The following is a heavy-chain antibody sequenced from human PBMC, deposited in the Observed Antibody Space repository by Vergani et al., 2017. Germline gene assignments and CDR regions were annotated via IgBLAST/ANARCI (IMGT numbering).Heavy chain of an antibody. D-gene: IGHD2-2*02. Sequence: QVQLQESGPGLVKPSETLSLTCTVSRGSISSYYWSWIRQPPGKGLEWIGYIYYSGRTNYNPSLRSRVTISVDTSKNQFSLKLSSVTAADTAVYYCARHKGGYCSSTSXYTERGYYYYYMDVWGKGTTVTVSS. CDR1: RGSISSYY. CDR2: IYYSGRT. V-gene: IGHV4-59*01. CDR3: ARHKGGYCSSTSXYTERGYYYYYMDV. J-gene: IGHJ6*03.